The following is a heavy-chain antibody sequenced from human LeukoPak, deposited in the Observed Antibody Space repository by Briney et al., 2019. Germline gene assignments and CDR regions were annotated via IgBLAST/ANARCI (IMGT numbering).Heavy chain of an antibody. J-gene: IGHJ4*02. D-gene: IGHD6-13*01. Sequence: SETLSLTCTVSGGSISSYYWSWIRQPPGKGLEWIGYIYTSGSTNYNPSLKGRVTISVDTSKNQFSLKLISVTAADTAVYYCARRYSSSWHFFDYWGQGTLVTVSS. CDR2: IYTSGST. CDR3: ARRYSSSWHFFDY. CDR1: GGSISSYY. V-gene: IGHV4-4*09.